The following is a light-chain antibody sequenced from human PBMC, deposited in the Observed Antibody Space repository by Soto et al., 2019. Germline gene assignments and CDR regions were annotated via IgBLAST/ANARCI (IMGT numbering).Light chain of an antibody. V-gene: IGLV2-14*01. CDR1: GSDVGGNNY. CDR2: DVS. J-gene: IGLJ1*01. CDR3: CSYTSSSTYV. Sequence: QSALTQPASVYGSPGQSITISCTGTGSDVGGNNYVSWYQQYPGKAPKLMIYDVSNRPSGVSNRFSGSKSGNTAALIIFGLQAEDEADYYCCSYTSSSTYVFGTGTKVTVL.